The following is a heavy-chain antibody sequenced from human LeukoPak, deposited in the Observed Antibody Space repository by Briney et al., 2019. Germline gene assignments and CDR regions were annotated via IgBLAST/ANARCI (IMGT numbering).Heavy chain of an antibody. CDR3: ARDGYSGYQGGPGFDY. V-gene: IGHV1-69*01. CDR1: GGTFSSYA. D-gene: IGHD5-12*01. Sequence: SVKVSCKASGGTFSSYAISWVRQAPGQGLEWMGGIIPIFGTANYAQKFQGRVTITADESTSAAYMELSSLRSEDTAVYYCARDGYSGYQGGPGFDYWGQGTLVTISS. CDR2: IIPIFGTA. J-gene: IGHJ4*02.